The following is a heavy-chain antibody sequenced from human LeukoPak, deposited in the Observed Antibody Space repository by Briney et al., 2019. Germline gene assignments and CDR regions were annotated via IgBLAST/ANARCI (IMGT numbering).Heavy chain of an antibody. Sequence: SLKVSCKASGGTFSSYAISWVRQAPGQGLEWMGGIIPIFGTANYAQKFQGRVTITADESTSTAYMELSSLRSEDTAVYYCASPYQLPLGTWGQGTLVTVSS. D-gene: IGHD2-2*01. J-gene: IGHJ5*02. V-gene: IGHV1-69*01. CDR1: GGTFSSYA. CDR3: ASPYQLPLGT. CDR2: IIPIFGTA.